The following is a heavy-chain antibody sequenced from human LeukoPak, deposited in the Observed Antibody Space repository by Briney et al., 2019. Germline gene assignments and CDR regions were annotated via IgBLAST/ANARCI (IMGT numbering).Heavy chain of an antibody. CDR1: GFTFSTYA. Sequence: PGGSLRLSCAASGFTFSTYAMTWVRQAPGKGLEWVAGISTSGDRTYYADPVKGRFIISRDNSKQTLYLQLNSLRAEDTAEYDCARSAVGTSCSTEVDYWGQGTLVTVSS. D-gene: IGHD1-26*01. V-gene: IGHV3-23*01. CDR3: ARSAVGTSCSTEVDY. CDR2: ISTSGDRT. J-gene: IGHJ4*02.